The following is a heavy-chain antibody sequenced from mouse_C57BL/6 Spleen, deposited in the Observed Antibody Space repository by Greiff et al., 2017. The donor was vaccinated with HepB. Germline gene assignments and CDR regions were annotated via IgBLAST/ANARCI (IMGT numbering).Heavy chain of an antibody. CDR3: TALSSWFAY. CDR2: IDPENGDT. Sequence: VQLKESGAELVRPGASVKLSCTASGFNIKDDYMHWVKQRPEQGLEWIGWIDPENGDTEYASKFQGKATITADTSSNTAYLQLSSLTSEDTAVYYCTALSSWFAYWGQGTLVTVSA. CDR1: GFNIKDDY. V-gene: IGHV14-4*01. D-gene: IGHD1-1*01. J-gene: IGHJ3*01.